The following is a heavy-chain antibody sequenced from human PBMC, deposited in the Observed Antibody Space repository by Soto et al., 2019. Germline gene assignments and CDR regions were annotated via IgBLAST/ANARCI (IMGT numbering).Heavy chain of an antibody. J-gene: IGHJ5*02. CDR2: ISDSGSST. CDR3: AKDRDCSTGTCYNGGNWFDP. Sequence: GGSLRLSCAVSGITFRSYAMSWVRQAPGKGLEWVSGISDSGSSTYYADSVKGRFTISRDNSKNTLYLQMNILRAEDTAVYYCAKDRDCSTGTCYNGGNWFDPRGQGTLVTVSS. V-gene: IGHV3-23*01. CDR1: GITFRSYA. D-gene: IGHD2-2*01.